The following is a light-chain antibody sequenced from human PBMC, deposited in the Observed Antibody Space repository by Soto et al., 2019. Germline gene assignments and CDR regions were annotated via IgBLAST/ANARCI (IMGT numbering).Light chain of an antibody. CDR3: QQYNNWPPYT. Sequence: ELVMTQSPATLSVSPGERATLFCRASQSVSSNLAWYQQKPGQAPRLLIYGASTRATGIPARVSGSGSRTEFTLTISSLQAEDFAVYYCQQYNNWPPYTVGEGTKLEIK. J-gene: IGKJ2*01. CDR2: GAS. CDR1: QSVSSN. V-gene: IGKV3-15*01.